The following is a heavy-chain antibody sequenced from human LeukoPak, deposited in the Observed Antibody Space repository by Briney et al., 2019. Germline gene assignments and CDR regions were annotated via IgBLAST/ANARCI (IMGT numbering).Heavy chain of an antibody. V-gene: IGHV3-21*01. CDR2: ISITSTHI. CDR3: ARGNTSLQRNDALDI. D-gene: IGHD2/OR15-2a*01. J-gene: IGHJ3*02. Sequence: KAGGSLRLSCAASGFTFSTYAMNWVRQAPGKGLEWVSSISITSTHIYYAASVRGRSTISRDNAKNSLNLQMNSLRAEDTALYYCARGNTSLQRNDALDIWGQGTMVSVSS. CDR1: GFTFSTYA.